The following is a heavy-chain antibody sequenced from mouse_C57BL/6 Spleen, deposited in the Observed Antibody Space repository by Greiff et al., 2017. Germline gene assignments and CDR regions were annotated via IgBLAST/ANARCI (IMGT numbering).Heavy chain of an antibody. D-gene: IGHD3-2*02. J-gene: IGHJ2*01. CDR2: INPSSGYT. CDR3: ARKVTAQATFDY. Sequence: QVQLKQSGAELARPGASVKMSCKASGYTFTSYTMHWVKQRPGQGLEWIGYINPSSGYTKYNQKFKDKATLTADKSSSTAYMKLSSLTSEDSAVYYCARKVTAQATFDYWGKGTTLTVSS. CDR1: GYTFTSYT. V-gene: IGHV1-4*01.